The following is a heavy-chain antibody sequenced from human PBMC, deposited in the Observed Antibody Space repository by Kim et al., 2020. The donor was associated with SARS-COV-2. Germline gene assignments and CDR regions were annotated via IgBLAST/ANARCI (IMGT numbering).Heavy chain of an antibody. D-gene: IGHD6-13*01. CDR1: GGSISSYY. V-gene: IGHV4-59*08. J-gene: IGHJ4*02. Sequence: SETLSLTCTVSGGSISSYYWSWIRQPPGKGLEWIGYIYYSGSTNYNPSLKSRVTISVDTSKNQFSLKLSSVTAADTAVYYCARRGYYSSSWYVFDYWGQGTLVTVSS. CDR2: IYYSGST. CDR3: ARRGYYSSSWYVFDY.